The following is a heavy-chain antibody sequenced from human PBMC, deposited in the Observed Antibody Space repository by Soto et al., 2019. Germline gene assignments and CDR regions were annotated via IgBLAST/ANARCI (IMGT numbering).Heavy chain of an antibody. J-gene: IGHJ6*02. D-gene: IGHD3-22*01. V-gene: IGHV1-69*01. CDR3: AREGRYYDSRGDAPRIVASYHYHGIDV. CDR2: IIPIFGTA. CDR1: GGTFSSYA. Sequence: QVELVQSGAEVKKPGSAVKVSCKASGGTFSSYAISWVRQAPGQGLEWMGGIIPIFGTANYAPNLQGRVTITADQSKSTAYMALSSLRTEDTAVYYCAREGRYYDSRGDAPRIVASYHYHGIDVWCHGTTV.